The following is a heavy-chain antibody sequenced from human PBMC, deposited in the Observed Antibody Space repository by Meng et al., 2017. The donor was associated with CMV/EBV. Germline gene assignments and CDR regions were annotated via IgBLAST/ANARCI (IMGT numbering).Heavy chain of an antibody. CDR1: GCPISSSRYY. CDR3: ASSVKHITIFGVAKTNLNFDY. D-gene: IGHD3-3*01. CDR2: IYYSGST. V-gene: IGHV4-39*07. Sequence: SEILSSTVTAPGCPISSSRYYWGWIRQPPGKGLEQIWSIYYSGSTYYNPSLNSRVTISVDTSMNQFSLKLSSVTAADTAVYYCASSVKHITIFGVAKTNLNFDYWGQGTLVTVSS. J-gene: IGHJ4*02.